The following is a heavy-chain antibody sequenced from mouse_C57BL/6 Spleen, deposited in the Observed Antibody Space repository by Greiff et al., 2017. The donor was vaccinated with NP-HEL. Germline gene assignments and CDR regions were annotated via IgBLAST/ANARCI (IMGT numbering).Heavy chain of an antibody. CDR1: GFNIKDDY. V-gene: IGHV14-4*01. CDR2: IDPENGDT. D-gene: IGHD3-2*02. Sequence: VHVKQSGAELVRPGASVKLSCTASGFNIKDDYMHWVQQRPEQGLEWIGWIDPENGDTEYASKFQGKATITADTSSNTAYLQLSSLTSDDTAVYYCTRTAQATDAMDYWGQGTSVTVSS. J-gene: IGHJ4*01. CDR3: TRTAQATDAMDY.